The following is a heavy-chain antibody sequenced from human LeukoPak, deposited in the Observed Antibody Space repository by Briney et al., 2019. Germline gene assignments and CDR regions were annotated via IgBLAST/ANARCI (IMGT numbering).Heavy chain of an antibody. Sequence: GGSLRLSCAASGFTFSSYSMNWVRQAPGKGLEWVSSISSSSSYIYYADSVKGRFTISRDNAKNSLYLQMNSLTAEDTAVYYCAREMTMVTTVDYWGQGTQVTVSS. CDR2: ISSSSSYI. D-gene: IGHD4-17*01. V-gene: IGHV3-21*01. J-gene: IGHJ4*02. CDR3: AREMTMVTTVDY. CDR1: GFTFSSYS.